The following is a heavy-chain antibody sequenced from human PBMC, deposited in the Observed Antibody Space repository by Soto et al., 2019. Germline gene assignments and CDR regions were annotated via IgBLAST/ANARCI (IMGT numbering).Heavy chain of an antibody. CDR2: ISYDGSNK. J-gene: IGHJ6*02. D-gene: IGHD3-3*01. CDR3: ARDHWYYGFWSGYLMSSFYYYYGMDA. V-gene: IGHV3-30-3*01. CDR1: GFTFSSYA. Sequence: PGGSLRLSCAASGFTFSSYAMHWVRQAPGKGLEWVAVISYDGSNKYYADSVKGRFTISRDNSKNTLYLQMNSLRAEDTAVYYCARDHWYYGFWSGYLMSSFYYYYGMDAWGQGTTVTVSS.